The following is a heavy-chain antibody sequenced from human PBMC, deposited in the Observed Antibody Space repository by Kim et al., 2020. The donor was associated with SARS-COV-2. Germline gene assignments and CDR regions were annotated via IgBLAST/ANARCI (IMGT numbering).Heavy chain of an antibody. CDR2: INSDGSST. CDR1: GFTFSSYW. CDR3: ARALARHDYGDFDAFDI. Sequence: GGSLRLSCAASGFTFSSYWMHWVRQAPGKGLVWVSRINSDGSSTSYADSVKGRFTISRDNDKNTLYLQMNSLRAEDTAVYYCARALARHDYGDFDAFDIWGQGTMVTVSS. V-gene: IGHV3-74*01. J-gene: IGHJ3*02. D-gene: IGHD4-17*01.